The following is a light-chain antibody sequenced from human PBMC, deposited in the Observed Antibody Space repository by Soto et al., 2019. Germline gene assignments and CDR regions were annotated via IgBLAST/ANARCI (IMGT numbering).Light chain of an antibody. Sequence: EIVLTQSPGTLSLSPGERATLSCRASQSVSSSYLAWYQQKPCQAPRILIYGASSRATGIPDRFSGSGSGTEFTLTISRLEPEDVAVYYWQQYGSSPYTFGQGTKLEIK. CDR3: QQYGSSPYT. CDR2: GAS. V-gene: IGKV3-20*01. J-gene: IGKJ2*01. CDR1: QSVSSSY.